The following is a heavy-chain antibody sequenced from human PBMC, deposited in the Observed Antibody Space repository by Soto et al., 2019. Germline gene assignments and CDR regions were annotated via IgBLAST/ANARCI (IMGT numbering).Heavy chain of an antibody. CDR3: VRRHVSATGIDWFDP. J-gene: IGHJ5*02. V-gene: IGHV1-3*01. Sequence: GASVKVSCKASGYTFTSYGIHWVRQAPGQRLEWMGWINATNGDTKYSPKFQGRVTITRDTSASTAYMELSSLRSEDTAVYYCVRRHVSATGIDWFDPCGQLTLVTVSS. CDR2: INATNGDT. D-gene: IGHD6-13*01. CDR1: GYTFTSYG.